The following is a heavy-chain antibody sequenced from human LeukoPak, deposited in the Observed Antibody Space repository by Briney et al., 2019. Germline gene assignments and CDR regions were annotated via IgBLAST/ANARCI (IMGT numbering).Heavy chain of an antibody. J-gene: IGHJ3*02. CDR2: ISGSGGST. V-gene: IGHV3-23*01. CDR1: GFTFSSYA. D-gene: IGHD6-19*01. Sequence: GGSLRLSCAASGFTFSSYAMSWVRQAPGKGLEWVSAISGSGGSTYYADSVKGRFTISRDNSKNTVYLQMNSLRAEDTAVYYCATKRSGRYGVDAFDIWGQGTMVTVSS. CDR3: ATKRSGRYGVDAFDI.